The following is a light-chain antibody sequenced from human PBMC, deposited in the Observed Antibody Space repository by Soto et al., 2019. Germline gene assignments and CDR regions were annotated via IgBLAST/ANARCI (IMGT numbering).Light chain of an antibody. CDR2: DVI. CDR3: SSYAGSHTYEV. Sequence: QSALTQPRSVSGSPGQSVTISCTGTSSDVGAYNFVSWYQQNPGKAPKLIIYDVIKRPSGVPDRFSGSKSGNTASLTIPGLQTEDEADYHCSSYAGSHTYEVFGGGTKLTVL. V-gene: IGLV2-11*01. J-gene: IGLJ3*02. CDR1: SSDVGAYNF.